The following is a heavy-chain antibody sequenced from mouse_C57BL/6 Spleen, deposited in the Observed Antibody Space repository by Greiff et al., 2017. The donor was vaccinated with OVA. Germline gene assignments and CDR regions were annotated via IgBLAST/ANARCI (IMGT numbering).Heavy chain of an antibody. CDR1: GYTFTDYE. D-gene: IGHD3-2*02. CDR2: IDPETGGT. J-gene: IGHJ3*01. CDR3: TRSYSSGYEAWFAY. Sequence: VQLQQSGAELVRPGASVTLSCKASGYTFTDYEMHWVKQTPVHGLEWIGAIDPETGGTDYNKKFQGKAILTADKSSSTAYMELRSLTYEDSAVYYCTRSYSSGYEAWFAYWGQGTLVTVSA. V-gene: IGHV1-15*01.